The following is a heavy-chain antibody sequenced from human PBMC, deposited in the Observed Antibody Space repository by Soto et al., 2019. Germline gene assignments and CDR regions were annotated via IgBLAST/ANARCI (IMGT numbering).Heavy chain of an antibody. J-gene: IGHJ4*02. Sequence: QVQLQESGPGLVKPSDTLSLTCAVSGYSISSSNWWGWIRQPPGKGLEWIGYIYYSGTTYYNPSLKSRVTLSVDTSNNQFSLKLTSVTAVDTAVYYCARREIQGPIDYWGQGTLVTVSS. V-gene: IGHV4-28*01. CDR1: GYSISSSNW. D-gene: IGHD1-26*01. CDR3: ARREIQGPIDY. CDR2: IYYSGTT.